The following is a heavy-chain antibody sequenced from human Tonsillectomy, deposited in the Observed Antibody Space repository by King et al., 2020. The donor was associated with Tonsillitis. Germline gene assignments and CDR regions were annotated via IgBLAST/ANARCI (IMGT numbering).Heavy chain of an antibody. CDR2: ISGRGGST. D-gene: IGHD3-16*01. Sequence: VQLVESGGGLVQPGGSLRLSCAASGFTFSNYAMSWVRQAPGKGLEWVSGISGRGGSTYYADSVKGRFTISRDNSKTTLYLQMNSLRAEDTAVCSCARGDDADYVWGSSGYWGQGTLVTVSS. V-gene: IGHV3-23*04. CDR3: ARGDDADYVWGSSGY. CDR1: GFTFSNYA. J-gene: IGHJ4*02.